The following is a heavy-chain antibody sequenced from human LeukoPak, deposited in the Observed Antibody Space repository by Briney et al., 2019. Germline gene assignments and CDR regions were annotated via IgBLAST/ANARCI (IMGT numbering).Heavy chain of an antibody. Sequence: ASVKVSCKASGYTFTSYGISWVRQAPGQGLEWMGWISAYSGNTNYAQKLQGRVTMTTDTSTSTAYMELRSLRSDETAVYYCAREAGNCSSNSCYVYYYYMDVWGKGTTVTVSS. D-gene: IGHD2-2*01. CDR3: AREAGNCSSNSCYVYYYYMDV. V-gene: IGHV1-18*01. CDR2: ISAYSGNT. J-gene: IGHJ6*03. CDR1: GYTFTSYG.